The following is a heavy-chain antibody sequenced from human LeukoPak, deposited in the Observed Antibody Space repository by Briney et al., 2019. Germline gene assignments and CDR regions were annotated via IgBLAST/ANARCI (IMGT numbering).Heavy chain of an antibody. CDR3: ARGQYTSDRYYFDY. CDR1: GFTFNSYE. V-gene: IGHV3-48*03. CDR2: ISSSGSII. J-gene: IGHJ4*02. D-gene: IGHD6-19*01. Sequence: PGGSLRLSCAASGFTFNSYEMNWVRQAPGKGLEWLSFISSSGSIIYYADSMKGRFTISRDNAKNSLYLQMNSLRAEDTAVYYCARGQYTSDRYYFDYWGQGTLVTVSS.